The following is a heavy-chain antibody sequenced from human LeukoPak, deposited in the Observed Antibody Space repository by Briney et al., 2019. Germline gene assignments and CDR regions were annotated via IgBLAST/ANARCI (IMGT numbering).Heavy chain of an antibody. CDR1: GFTFSSYS. D-gene: IGHD3-10*01. CDR2: IRSKAYGGTT. CDR3: ARDQAGSGHYADS. V-gene: IGHV3-71*01. J-gene: IGHJ4*02. Sequence: GGSLRLSCAASGFTFSSYSMNWVRQAPGKGLEWVGFIRSKAYGGTTEYAASVKGRFTIPRDDSKSIAYLQMNSLRAEDTAVYYCARDQAGSGHYADSWGQGTLVTVSS.